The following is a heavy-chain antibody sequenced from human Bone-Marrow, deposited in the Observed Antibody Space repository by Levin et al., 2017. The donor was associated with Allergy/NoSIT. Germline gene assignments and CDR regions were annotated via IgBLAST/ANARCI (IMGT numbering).Heavy chain of an antibody. J-gene: IGHJ4*02. CDR3: ARDLRGGAYAFDY. V-gene: IGHV4-59*01. D-gene: IGHD5-12*01. CDR1: GGSLNNYY. CDR2: IFYTGST. Sequence: SETLSLTCTVSGGSLNNYYLTWIRQPPGKGLEYIGYIFYTGSTNYSPSLKGRVTISLDTSKTQVSLKLSSVTATDTAVYYCARDLRGGAYAFDYWGQGFLVTVSS.